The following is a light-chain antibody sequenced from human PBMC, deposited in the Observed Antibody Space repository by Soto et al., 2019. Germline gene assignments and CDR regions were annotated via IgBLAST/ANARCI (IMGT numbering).Light chain of an antibody. Sequence: EIVMTHSPATLSVSPWEIATLSFRASQSVSSNLALYHQKPGQAPRLLIYDASTRATGIPARFSGSGSGTDFTLTITSLEPEDFAVYYCQQRSNWPPTFGQGTKVDIK. CDR3: QQRSNWPPT. V-gene: IGKV3-11*01. J-gene: IGKJ1*01. CDR1: QSVSSN. CDR2: DAS.